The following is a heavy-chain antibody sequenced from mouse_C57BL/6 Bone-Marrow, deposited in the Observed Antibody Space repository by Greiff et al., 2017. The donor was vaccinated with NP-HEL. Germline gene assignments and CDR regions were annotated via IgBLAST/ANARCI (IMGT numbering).Heavy chain of an antibody. J-gene: IGHJ3*01. CDR2: ISDGGSYT. Sequence: EVQGVESGGGLVKPGGSLKLSCAASGFTFSSYAMSWVRQTPEKRLEWVATISDGGSYTYYPDNVKGRFTISRDNAKNNLYLQMSHLKSEDTAMYYCARGPITTVGWGQGTLVTVSA. CDR3: ARGPITTVG. CDR1: GFTFSSYA. V-gene: IGHV5-4*01. D-gene: IGHD1-1*01.